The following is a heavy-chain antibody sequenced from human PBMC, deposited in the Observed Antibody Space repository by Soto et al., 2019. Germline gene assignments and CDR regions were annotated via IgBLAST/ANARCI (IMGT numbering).Heavy chain of an antibody. CDR3: ARHLERLGTFASSYCWFDP. Sequence: SMKIACKPAGYTSTNYSIAWVRQMPGKGLEWVGMIYGGDSDTRYSPSFQGQVTISADKSISTAFLPWSSLKASDTAMYYCARHLERLGTFASSYCWFDPWGQGTLVTVSS. V-gene: IGHV5-51*01. CDR2: IYGGDSDT. D-gene: IGHD1-1*01. CDR1: GYTSTNYS. J-gene: IGHJ5*02.